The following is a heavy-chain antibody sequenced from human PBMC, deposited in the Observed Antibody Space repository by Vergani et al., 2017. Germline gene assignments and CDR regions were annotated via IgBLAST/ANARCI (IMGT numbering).Heavy chain of an antibody. D-gene: IGHD3-16*01. Sequence: QVQLVESGGGVVQRGGSLRLSCATSGFTLSNCDMQWIRQGPGKGLEFVAFIQFVGSNQYYADSVKGRFTLSRDFSKNTLYLQMNSLRTDDTATYYCAKHFRGWGIDYWGQGTQVIVSS. V-gene: IGHV3-30*02. CDR1: GFTLSNCD. CDR2: IQFVGSNQ. CDR3: AKHFRGWGIDY. J-gene: IGHJ4*02.